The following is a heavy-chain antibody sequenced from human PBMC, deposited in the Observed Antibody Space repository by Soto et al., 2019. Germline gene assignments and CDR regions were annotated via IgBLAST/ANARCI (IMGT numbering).Heavy chain of an antibody. CDR1: GFTCSSYG. D-gene: IGHD3-22*01. CDR3: AKGGLDYYDSSGYYFDY. V-gene: IGHV3-30*18. J-gene: IGHJ4*02. Sequence: GGSLRLSCAASGFTCSSYGMHWVRQAPGKGLEWVAVISYDGSNKYYADSVKGRFTISRDNSKNTLYLQMNSLRAEDTAVYYCAKGGLDYYDSSGYYFDYWGQGTLVTVSS. CDR2: ISYDGSNK.